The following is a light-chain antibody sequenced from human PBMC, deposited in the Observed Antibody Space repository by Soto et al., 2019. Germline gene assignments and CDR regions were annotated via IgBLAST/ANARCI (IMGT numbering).Light chain of an antibody. CDR2: LGS. Sequence: DIVMTQSPLSLPVTPGEPASISCRSSQSLLHGNGYNYLDWYLQKPGQSPQLLIYLGSNRASGVPDRFSGSGSGTEFTLKISRVEAEDVGLYYCMQALQTPLYTFGQGTKLEIK. V-gene: IGKV2-28*01. J-gene: IGKJ2*01. CDR1: QSLLHGNGYNY. CDR3: MQALQTPLYT.